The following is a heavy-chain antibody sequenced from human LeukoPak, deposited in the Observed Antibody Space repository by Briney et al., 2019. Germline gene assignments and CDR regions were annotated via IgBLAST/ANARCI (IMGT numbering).Heavy chain of an antibody. Sequence: SETLSLTCTVSGGSISGFYWSWIRQPPGKGLEWIGYIYYSGSTNYNPSLKSRVTISVDTSKNQFSLKLNSVTAADTAVYYCARHQFTGSAAWGQGTLVTVSS. D-gene: IGHD6-25*01. CDR3: ARHQFTGSAA. V-gene: IGHV4-59*08. J-gene: IGHJ4*02. CDR2: IYYSGST. CDR1: GGSISGFY.